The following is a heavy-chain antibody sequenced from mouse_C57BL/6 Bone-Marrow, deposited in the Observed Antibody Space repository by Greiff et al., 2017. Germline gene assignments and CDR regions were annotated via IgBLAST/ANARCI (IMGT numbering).Heavy chain of an antibody. J-gene: IGHJ2*01. Sequence: EVKVVESGGGLVQPGGSMKLSCAASGFTFSDAWMDWVRQSPEKGLEWVAEIRNKDNNHATYYAESVKGRFTISRDDSKSSVYLQMNSLRAEDTGIYYCTRRAYYSNFDYWGQGTTLTVSS. CDR1: GFTFSDAW. D-gene: IGHD2-5*01. CDR3: TRRAYYSNFDY. CDR2: IRNKDNNHAT. V-gene: IGHV6-6*01.